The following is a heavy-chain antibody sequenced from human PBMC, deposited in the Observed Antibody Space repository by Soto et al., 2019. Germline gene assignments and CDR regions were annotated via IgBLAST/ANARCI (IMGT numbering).Heavy chain of an antibody. CDR3: ASRDYYGSGSYGY. V-gene: IGHV4-30-4*01. D-gene: IGHD3-10*01. CDR2: IYYSGST. J-gene: IGHJ4*02. CDR1: GGTISSGDYY. Sequence: PSETISLTCTVSGGTISSGDYYWSCIRQPPGKGLEWIGYIYYSGSTYYNPSLKSRVTISVDTSKNQFSLKLSSVTAAFSAVYYCASRDYYGSGSYGYCGQGTLVTVSS.